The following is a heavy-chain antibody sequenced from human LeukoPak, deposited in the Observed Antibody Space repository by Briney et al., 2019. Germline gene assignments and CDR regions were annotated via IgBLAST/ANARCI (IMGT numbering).Heavy chain of an antibody. J-gene: IGHJ4*02. Sequence: GGSLRLSCAASAFTFSIYDISWVRQAPGKGLEWVSIVISDGTTYYADSVKGRFTISRDNSKNTVYLQMNSLRAEDTAVYYCARSRGHDYWGQGTLVTVSS. CDR3: ARSRGHDY. D-gene: IGHD3/OR15-3a*01. CDR1: AFTFSIYD. V-gene: IGHV3-23*01. CDR2: VISDGTT.